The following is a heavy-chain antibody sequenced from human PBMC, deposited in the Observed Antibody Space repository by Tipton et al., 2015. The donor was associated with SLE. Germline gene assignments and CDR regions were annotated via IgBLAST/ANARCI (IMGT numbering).Heavy chain of an antibody. J-gene: IGHJ4*02. D-gene: IGHD3-16*01. Sequence: TLSLTCTVSGGSISSYYWSWIRQPPGKGLEWIGYIYNSGSTNYNPSLKSRVTISVDTSKNQFSLKLSSVTAADTAVYYCARDRPKASGLFGETSYFDYWGQGTLVTVSS. CDR2: IYNSGST. V-gene: IGHV4-4*08. CDR3: ARDRPKASGLFGETSYFDY. CDR1: GGSISSYY.